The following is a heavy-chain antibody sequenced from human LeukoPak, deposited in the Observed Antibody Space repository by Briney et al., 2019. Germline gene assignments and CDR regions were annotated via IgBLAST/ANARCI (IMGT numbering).Heavy chain of an antibody. CDR3: ARVSSGSTFDY. Sequence: ASVRVSCKTSGYTITSYYMHCVRQAPGQGLEWMGIINPSGGSTSYTQKFQGRVTMTRDTSTSTVYMELSSLTSEDTAVYYCARVSSGSTFDYWGQGTLVTVSS. D-gene: IGHD1-26*01. J-gene: IGHJ4*02. CDR1: GYTITSYY. CDR2: INPSGGST. V-gene: IGHV1-46*01.